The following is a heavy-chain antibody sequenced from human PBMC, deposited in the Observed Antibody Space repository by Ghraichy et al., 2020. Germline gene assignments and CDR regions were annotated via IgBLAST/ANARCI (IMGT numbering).Heavy chain of an antibody. CDR1: GYTLTELS. Sequence: ASVKVSCKVSGYTLTELSMHWVRQAPGKGLEWMGGFDPEDGETIYAQKFQGRVTMTEDTSTDTAYMELSSLRSEDTAVYYCATDRHYYDSSGYYGYWYFDLWGRGTLVTVSS. D-gene: IGHD3-22*01. J-gene: IGHJ2*01. CDR2: FDPEDGET. V-gene: IGHV1-24*01. CDR3: ATDRHYYDSSGYYGYWYFDL.